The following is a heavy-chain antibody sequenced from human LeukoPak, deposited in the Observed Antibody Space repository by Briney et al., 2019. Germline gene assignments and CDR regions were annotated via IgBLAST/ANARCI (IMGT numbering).Heavy chain of an antibody. CDR3: ARSAGEDIVATIDY. D-gene: IGHD5-12*01. Sequence: PSETLSLTCAAYGGSFSGYYWSWIRQPPGKGLEWIGEINHSGSTNYNPSLKSRVTISVDTSKNQFSLKLSSVTAADTAVYYCARSAGEDIVATIDYWGQGTLVTVSS. CDR1: GGSFSGYY. J-gene: IGHJ4*02. V-gene: IGHV4-34*01. CDR2: INHSGST.